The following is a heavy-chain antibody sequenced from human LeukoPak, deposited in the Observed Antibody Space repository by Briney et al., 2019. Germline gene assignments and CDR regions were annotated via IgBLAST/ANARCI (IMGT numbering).Heavy chain of an antibody. CDR1: GYTFTSYG. D-gene: IGHD2-2*01. Sequence: ASVKVSCKASGYTFTSYGISWVRQAPGQGLEWMGWISAYNGNTNYAQKLQGRVTMTTDTSTSTAYMELSRLRSDDTAVYYCARDRRYCSSTSCWGSYYFDYWGQGTLVTVSS. V-gene: IGHV1-18*01. CDR3: ARDRRYCSSTSCWGSYYFDY. CDR2: ISAYNGNT. J-gene: IGHJ4*02.